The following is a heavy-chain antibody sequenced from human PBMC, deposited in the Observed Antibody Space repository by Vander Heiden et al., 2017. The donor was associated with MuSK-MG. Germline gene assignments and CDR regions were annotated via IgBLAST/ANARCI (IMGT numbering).Heavy chain of an antibody. D-gene: IGHD6-19*01. V-gene: IGHV1-8*01. J-gene: IGHJ4*02. CDR1: GYTFTSYD. CDR2: MNPNSGNT. Sequence: QVQLVQSGAEVEKAGASVKVSCKASGYTFTSYDINWVRQAPGQGLEWLGWMNPNSGNTGYARKFRGRVTVTRNTSISTAYMELSSLTPEDTAVYYCARALEAVAGRGFDYWGLGALVTVSS. CDR3: ARALEAVAGRGFDY.